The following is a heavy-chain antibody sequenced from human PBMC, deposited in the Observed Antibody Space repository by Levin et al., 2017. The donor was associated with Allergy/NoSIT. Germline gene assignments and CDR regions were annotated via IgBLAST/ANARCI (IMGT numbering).Heavy chain of an antibody. V-gene: IGHV4-4*07. D-gene: IGHD6-19*01. CDR2: IFVSGST. J-gene: IGHJ3*02. CDR3: ARKSIAVAGYGGFDS. Sequence: SETLSLTCTVSGDSFSSYYWNWIRQPAGKGLEWIGRIFVSGSTNYNPSLQNRVTMSVDTSKNQFSLKLSSVTAADTAVYYCARKSIAVAGYGGFDSWGQGTMVIVSS. CDR1: GDSFSSYY.